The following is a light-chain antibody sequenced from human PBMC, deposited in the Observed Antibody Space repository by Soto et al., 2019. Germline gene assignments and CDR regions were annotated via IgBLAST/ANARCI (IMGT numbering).Light chain of an antibody. CDR2: DAY. J-gene: IGKJ4*01. CDR1: QSIRSW. CDR3: QQYESYSPLT. V-gene: IGKV1-5*01. Sequence: DIQMTQSPSILSASVGDRVTITCRASQSIRSWLAWYQQKPGKAPKLLIYDAYSLESGVPSRFSGRRSGTEFTLTIAGLQPEDWATYYCQQYESYSPLTFGGGTKVEIK.